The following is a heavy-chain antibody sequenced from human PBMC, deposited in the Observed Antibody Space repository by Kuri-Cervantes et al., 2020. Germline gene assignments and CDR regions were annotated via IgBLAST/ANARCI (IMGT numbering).Heavy chain of an antibody. CDR2: IWYDGSNK. Sequence: GESLKISCAASGFTFSNYGMHWVRQAPGKGLEWVAVIWYDGSNKYHADSVKGRFTISRDNSKNTLYLQMNSLGAEDTAVYYGARGGGWENYYDSSGYYDFDYWGQGTLVTVSS. J-gene: IGHJ4*02. CDR3: ARGGGWENYYDSSGYYDFDY. V-gene: IGHV3-33*01. D-gene: IGHD3-22*01. CDR1: GFTFSNYG.